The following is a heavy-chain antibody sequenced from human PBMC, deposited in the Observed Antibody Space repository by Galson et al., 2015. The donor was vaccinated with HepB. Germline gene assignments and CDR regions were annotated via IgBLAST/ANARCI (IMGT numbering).Heavy chain of an antibody. CDR1: GFTFSSYS. V-gene: IGHV3-21*01. Sequence: SLRLSCAASGFTFSSYSMNWVRQAPGKGLEWVSSISSSSYIYYADSVKGRFTISRDNAKNSLYLQMNSLRAEDTAVYYCARDMGGIAAADDHGMDVWGQGTTVTVSS. CDR3: ARDMGGIAAADDHGMDV. D-gene: IGHD6-13*01. J-gene: IGHJ6*02. CDR2: ISSSSYI.